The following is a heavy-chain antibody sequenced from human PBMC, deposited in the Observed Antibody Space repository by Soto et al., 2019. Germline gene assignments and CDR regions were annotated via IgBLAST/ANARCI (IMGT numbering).Heavy chain of an antibody. CDR1: GYTFTGYY. Sequence: EASVKVSCKASGYTFTGYYMHWVRQAPGQGLEWMGWINPNSGGTNYAQKFQGRVTMTRDTSISTAYMELSRLRSDDTAVYYCARDPVAVAAMTWFPFDYWGQGTLVTVSS. CDR3: ARDPVAVAAMTWFPFDY. J-gene: IGHJ4*02. D-gene: IGHD6-19*01. V-gene: IGHV1-2*02. CDR2: INPNSGGT.